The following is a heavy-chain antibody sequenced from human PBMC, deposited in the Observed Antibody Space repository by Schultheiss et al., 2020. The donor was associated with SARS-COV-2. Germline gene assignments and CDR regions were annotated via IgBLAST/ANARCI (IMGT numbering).Heavy chain of an antibody. J-gene: IGHJ6*02. V-gene: IGHV3-30*02. CDR3: AKDRGHTTVKYYYYGMDV. Sequence: GESLKISCTATGFTFKTYAMHWVRQAQGKGLEWVAVIWYDGSKKYYADSVKGRFTISRDKSRNTLYLQMNSLRAEDTAVYYCAKDRGHTTVKYYYYGMDVWGQGTTVTVSS. CDR2: IWYDGSKK. CDR1: GFTFKTYA. D-gene: IGHD4-17*01.